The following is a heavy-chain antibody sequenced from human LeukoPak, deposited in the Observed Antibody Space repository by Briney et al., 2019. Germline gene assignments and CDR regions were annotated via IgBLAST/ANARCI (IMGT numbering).Heavy chain of an antibody. D-gene: IGHD1/OR15-1a*01. J-gene: IGHJ4*02. CDR3: AKGEQGVDY. Sequence: GGSLRLSCAASGFTFSSYAMHWVRQAPGKGLEWVSAMSGSGGSTHYADSVKGRFTISRDNSKNTLFLQMNSLRAEDTAVYYCAKGEQGVDYWGQGTLVTVSS. CDR2: MSGSGGST. V-gene: IGHV3-23*01. CDR1: GFTFSSYA.